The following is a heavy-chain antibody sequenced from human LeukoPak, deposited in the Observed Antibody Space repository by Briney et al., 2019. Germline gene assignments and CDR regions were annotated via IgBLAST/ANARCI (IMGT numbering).Heavy chain of an antibody. Sequence: ASVKVSCKASGYTFTGYYMHWVRQAPGQGLEWMGWINPNSGGTNYAQKFQGRVTMTRDTSISTAYMELSRLRSDDTAVYYRARDDPDDYGDIGDDYWGQGTLVTVSS. V-gene: IGHV1-2*02. J-gene: IGHJ4*02. D-gene: IGHD4-17*01. CDR2: INPNSGGT. CDR3: ARDDPDDYGDIGDDY. CDR1: GYTFTGYY.